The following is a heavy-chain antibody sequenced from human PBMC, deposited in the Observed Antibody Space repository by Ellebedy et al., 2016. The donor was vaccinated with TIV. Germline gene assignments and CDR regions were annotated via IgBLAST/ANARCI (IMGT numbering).Heavy chain of an antibody. CDR3: ARGSSSSSLTCMDV. D-gene: IGHD6-6*01. J-gene: IGHJ6*02. Sequence: FTFRRDNSKNTLYLQMNSLRAEDTAVYYCARGSSSSSLTCMDVWGQGTTVTVSS. V-gene: IGHV3-30*01.